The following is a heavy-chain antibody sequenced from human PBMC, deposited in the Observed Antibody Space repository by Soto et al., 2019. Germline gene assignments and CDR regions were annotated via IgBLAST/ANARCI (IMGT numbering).Heavy chain of an antibody. D-gene: IGHD6-13*01. Sequence: QVQLQESGPGLVKPSQTLSLTCTVSGGSISTENYYWSWIRQHPGEGLEWIGYIYYSGSASYNPSLKRRVTMSVDRSENQFSLKLNSVTAADTAVYYCARLIARADWYFDLWGRGTLVTVSS. CDR1: GGSISTENYY. CDR2: IYYSGSA. V-gene: IGHV4-31*03. CDR3: ARLIARADWYFDL. J-gene: IGHJ2*01.